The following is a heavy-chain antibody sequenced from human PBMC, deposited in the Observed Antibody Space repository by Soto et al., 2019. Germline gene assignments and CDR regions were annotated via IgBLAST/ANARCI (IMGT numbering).Heavy chain of an antibody. J-gene: IGHJ4*02. CDR3: ARGRPGYCSSTSCSYYFDC. V-gene: IGHV4-34*01. D-gene: IGHD2-2*01. CDR1: GGSFSGYY. Sequence: SETLSLTCAVYGGSFSGYYWSWIRQPPGKGLEWIGEINHSGSTNYNPSLKSRVTISVDTSKNQFSLKLSSVTAADTAVYYCARGRPGYCSSTSCSYYFDCWGQGTLVTVSS. CDR2: INHSGST.